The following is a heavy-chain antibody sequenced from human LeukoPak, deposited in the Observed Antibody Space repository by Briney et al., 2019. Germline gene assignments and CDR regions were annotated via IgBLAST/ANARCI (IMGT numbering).Heavy chain of an antibody. J-gene: IGHJ4*02. Sequence: GGSLRLSCAASGFDFEDYTMHWVRQVPGKSLEWVSFINWDDVTTDYADSVRGRFTISRDNSKNSLYLQMNSLTTEDTALYFCVKQSSGYYAPLDSWGQGTPVSVSS. CDR1: GFDFEDYT. CDR3: VKQSSGYYAPLDS. D-gene: IGHD5-12*01. CDR2: INWDDVTT. V-gene: IGHV3-43*01.